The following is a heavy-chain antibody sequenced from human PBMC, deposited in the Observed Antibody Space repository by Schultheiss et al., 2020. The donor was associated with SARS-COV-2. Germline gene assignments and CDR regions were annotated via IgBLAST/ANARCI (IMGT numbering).Heavy chain of an antibody. V-gene: IGHV1-69*04. CDR1: GGTFSSYT. CDR3: ARDPGGYYYYYGMDV. J-gene: IGHJ6*02. CDR2: IIPILGIA. Sequence: SVKVSCKASGGTFSSYTISWVRQAPGQGLEWMGRIIPILGIANYAQKFQGRVTMTRDTSISTADMELSRLRSDDTAVYYCARDPGGYYYYYGMDVWGQGTTVTVSS. D-gene: IGHD3-10*01.